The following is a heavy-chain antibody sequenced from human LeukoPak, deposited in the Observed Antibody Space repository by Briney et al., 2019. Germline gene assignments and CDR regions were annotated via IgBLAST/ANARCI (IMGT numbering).Heavy chain of an antibody. CDR1: GYRFTGYY. D-gene: IGHD1-26*01. CDR3: ARDFVGGTGY. J-gene: IGHJ4*02. V-gene: IGHV1-2*02. Sequence: ASVKVSCKASGYRFTGYYMHWVRQAPGQGLGWMGWINPDSGDTNYAQKFQGRATLTRDTSISTVNMELTRLTSDDTAVYYCARDFVGGTGYWGQGTLVTVSS. CDR2: INPDSGDT.